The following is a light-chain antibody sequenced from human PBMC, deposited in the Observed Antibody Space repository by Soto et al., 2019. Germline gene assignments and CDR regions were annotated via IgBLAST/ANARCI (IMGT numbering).Light chain of an antibody. CDR1: QDIKNY. J-gene: IGKJ1*01. V-gene: IGKV1-39*01. CDR2: AAS. Sequence: LSASVGDRVPISCRASQDIKNYLNWYQRKPGTAPRLLIYAASILHSGVPSTFSASGSGTDFALNISSLQADDFGTYYCQQGFSLPWTFGQGTKVDNK. CDR3: QQGFSLPWT.